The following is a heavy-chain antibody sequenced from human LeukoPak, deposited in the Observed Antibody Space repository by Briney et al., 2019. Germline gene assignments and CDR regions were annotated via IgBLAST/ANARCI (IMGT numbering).Heavy chain of an antibody. Sequence: SETLSLTCAVYGGSFSGYYWSWIRQPPGKGLEWIGEINHSGSTNYNPSLKSRVTISVDTSKNQFSLKLSSVTAADTAVYYCARTAAGSGVPPDLWGRGTLVTVSS. J-gene: IGHJ2*01. D-gene: IGHD3-10*01. V-gene: IGHV4-34*01. CDR3: ARTAAGSGVPPDL. CDR2: INHSGST. CDR1: GGSFSGYY.